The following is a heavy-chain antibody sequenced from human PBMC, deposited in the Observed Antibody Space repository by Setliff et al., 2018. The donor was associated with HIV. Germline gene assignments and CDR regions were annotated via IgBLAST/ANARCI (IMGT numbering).Heavy chain of an antibody. CDR3: ARGGAFCGRDSCYYLDY. Sequence: SETLSPTCTVSGDSIDRSNFFWTWIRQHPGKGLEWIGYIYYSGSATYNPSLKSQASISVDTSRNEFSLKLSSVTDADTAVYFCARGGAFCGRDSCYYLDYWGQGNPVTVSS. V-gene: IGHV4-31*01. CDR2: IYYSGSA. J-gene: IGHJ4*02. D-gene: IGHD2-21*02. CDR1: GDSIDRSNFF.